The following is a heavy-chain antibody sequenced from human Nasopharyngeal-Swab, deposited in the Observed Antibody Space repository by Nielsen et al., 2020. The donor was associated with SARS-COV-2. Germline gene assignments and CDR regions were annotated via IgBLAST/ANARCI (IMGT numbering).Heavy chain of an antibody. CDR1: GYTFTSYA. Sequence: ASVKVSCKASGYTFTSYAMHWVRQAPGQGLEWMGWINAGNGNTKYSQKFQGRVTITRDTSASTAYMELSTLRSEDTAVYYCARGYCSSTSCYTLVDPWGQGTLVTVSS. CDR2: INAGNGNT. D-gene: IGHD2-2*02. J-gene: IGHJ5*02. CDR3: ARGYCSSTSCYTLVDP. V-gene: IGHV1-3*01.